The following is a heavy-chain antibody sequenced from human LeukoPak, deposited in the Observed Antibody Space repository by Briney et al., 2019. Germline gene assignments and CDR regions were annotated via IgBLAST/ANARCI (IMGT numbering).Heavy chain of an antibody. Sequence: ASVKVSCKASGYTFTGYYMHWLRQAPGQGLEWMGWINPNSGGTNYAQKFQGRVTMTRDTSISTAYMELSRLRSDDTAVYYCARDLFFLEWSYYFDYWGQGTLVTVSS. J-gene: IGHJ4*02. CDR2: INPNSGGT. CDR1: GYTFTGYY. D-gene: IGHD3-3*01. V-gene: IGHV1-2*02. CDR3: ARDLFFLEWSYYFDY.